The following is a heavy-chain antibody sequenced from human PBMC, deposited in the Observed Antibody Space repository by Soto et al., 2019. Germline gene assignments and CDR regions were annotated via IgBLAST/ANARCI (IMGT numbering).Heavy chain of an antibody. Sequence: QVQLVQSGAEVKKPGSSVKVSYKASGGTFSSTAIDWVRQAPGQGLEWMGAIIPNFGTTNYAQKFQGRATITADESTSTVYMELRSLRSEDTAVYYCARDPVDTSMLTGYYGMDVWGQGTTVTVS. D-gene: IGHD5-18*01. V-gene: IGHV1-69*01. CDR1: GGTFSSTA. CDR3: ARDPVDTSMLTGYYGMDV. CDR2: IIPNFGTT. J-gene: IGHJ6*02.